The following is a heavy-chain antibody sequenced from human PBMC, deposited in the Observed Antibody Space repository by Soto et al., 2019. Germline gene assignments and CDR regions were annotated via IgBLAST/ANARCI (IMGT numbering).Heavy chain of an antibody. D-gene: IGHD3-10*01. J-gene: IGHJ4*02. CDR2: INPSGGST. CDR1: GYTFTSYY. CDR3: ARDTSYGSGRPNYFDY. V-gene: IGHV1-46*01. Sequence: GASVKVSCKASGYTFTSYYMHWVRQAPGQGLEWMGIINPSGGSTSYAQKFQGRVTMTRDTSTSTVYMELSSLRSEDTAVYYCARDTSYGSGRPNYFDYWGQGTLVTVSS.